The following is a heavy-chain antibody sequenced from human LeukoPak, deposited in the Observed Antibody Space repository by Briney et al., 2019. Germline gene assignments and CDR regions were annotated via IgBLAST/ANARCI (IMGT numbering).Heavy chain of an antibody. D-gene: IGHD2-2*01. CDR3: SGDCSSTSCYLYYMDV. CDR2: IRSKAISYAT. V-gene: IGHV3-73*01. J-gene: IGHJ6*03. CDR1: GFTFSGSA. Sequence: GGSLRLSCAASGFTFSGSAMHWVRQASGKGLEWVGRIRSKAISYATAYAASVKGRFTISRDDSKNTAYLQMNSLKTEDTAVYYCSGDCSSTSCYLYYMDVWGKGTTVTVSS.